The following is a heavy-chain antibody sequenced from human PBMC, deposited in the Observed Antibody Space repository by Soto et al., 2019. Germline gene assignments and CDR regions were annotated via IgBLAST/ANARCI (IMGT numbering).Heavy chain of an antibody. CDR3: ARIGAWLLPSSSIDY. CDR1: GFTFSSYA. J-gene: IGHJ4*02. CDR2: ISYDGSNK. D-gene: IGHD3-22*01. Sequence: QVQLVESGGGVVQPGRSLRLSCAASGFTFSSYAMHWVRQAPGKGLEWVAVISYDGSNKYYADSVKGRFTISRDNSKNTLYLQMNSPRAEDTAVYYCARIGAWLLPSSSIDYWGQGTLVTVSS. V-gene: IGHV3-30-3*01.